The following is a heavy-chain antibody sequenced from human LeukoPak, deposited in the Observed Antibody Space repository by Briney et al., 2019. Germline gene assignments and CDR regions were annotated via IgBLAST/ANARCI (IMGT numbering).Heavy chain of an antibody. J-gene: IGHJ4*02. V-gene: IGHV1-18*01. CDR3: ARDPSGGADFDF. CDR1: GYTFTSYC. CDR2: INPYNGDT. Sequence: ASVKVSCKASGYTFTSYCISWVRQAPGQGLEWMGRINPYNGDTNFPQNLQGRVTMTTDTSTSTAYMELRSLRSDDTAVYYCARDPSGGADFDFWGQGTLVTVSS. D-gene: IGHD4-23*01.